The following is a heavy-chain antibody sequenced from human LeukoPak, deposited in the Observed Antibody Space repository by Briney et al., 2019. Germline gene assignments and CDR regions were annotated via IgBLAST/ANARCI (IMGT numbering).Heavy chain of an antibody. D-gene: IGHD3-10*01. CDR1: EFTVSRNY. CDR2: IFSNGDT. CDR3: AREFNTVGNFDY. V-gene: IGHV3-53*01. J-gene: IGHJ4*02. Sequence: GGSLRLSCTASEFTVSRNYMLWVRQAPGKGLEWVSLIFSNGDTHYADSVKGRVTISRDNAKNSVYLQMSSLRAEDTAVYYCAREFNTVGNFDYWGQGTLVTVSS.